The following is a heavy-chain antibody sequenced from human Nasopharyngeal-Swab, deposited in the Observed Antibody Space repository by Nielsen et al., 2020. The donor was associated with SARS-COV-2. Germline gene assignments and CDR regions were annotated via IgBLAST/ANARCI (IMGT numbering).Heavy chain of an antibody. V-gene: IGHV7-4-1*02. CDR1: GYTFTNYA. CDR3: ARLSSCYYDYYFDY. D-gene: IGHD3-22*01. J-gene: IGHJ4*02. CDR2: INTNTGNP. Sequence: ASVKVSCKTSGYTFTNYAMNWVRQAPGQGLEWMGWINTNTGNPTYAQGFTGRFVFSLDTSVSTAYLQISSLKAEDTAVYFCARLSSCYYDYYFDYWGQGTLVTVSS.